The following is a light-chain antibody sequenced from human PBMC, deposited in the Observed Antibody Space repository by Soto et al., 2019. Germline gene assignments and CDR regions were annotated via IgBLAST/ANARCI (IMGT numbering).Light chain of an antibody. CDR3: QSYDSSNVV. J-gene: IGLJ2*01. Sequence: NFMLTQPHFVSESPGKTVTISCTRSSGSIASNYVQWYQQRPGSAPTTVIYEDNLRPSGVPDRFSGAIDSSSNSASLTISGLKTEDEADYYCQSYDSSNVVFGGGTKLTVL. CDR1: SGSIASNY. V-gene: IGLV6-57*04. CDR2: EDN.